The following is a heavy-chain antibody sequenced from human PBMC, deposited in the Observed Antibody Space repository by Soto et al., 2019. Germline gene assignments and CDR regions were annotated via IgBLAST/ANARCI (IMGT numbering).Heavy chain of an antibody. D-gene: IGHD3-22*01. Sequence: EVQLVESGGGLVQPGGSLRLSCAASGFTFSSYWMHWVRQAPGKGLVWVSRINSDGSSTSYADSVKGRFTISRDNAKNTLYLQMNSLRAEDTAVYYCARGYYHDSSGYYGPLGYWGQGTLVTVSS. CDR2: INSDGSST. CDR3: ARGYYHDSSGYYGPLGY. CDR1: GFTFSSYW. J-gene: IGHJ4*02. V-gene: IGHV3-74*01.